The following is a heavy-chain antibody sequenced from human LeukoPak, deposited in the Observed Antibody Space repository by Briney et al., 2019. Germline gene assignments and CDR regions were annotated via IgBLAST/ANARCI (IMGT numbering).Heavy chain of an antibody. D-gene: IGHD3-22*01. CDR2: IYYSGST. Sequence: PSETLSLTCTVSGGSISSSSYYWGWIRQPPGKGLEWIGSIYYSGSTYYNPSLKSRVTISVDTSKNQFSLKLSSVTAADTAVYYCARGIPYYYDSSGYHRIRAYYFDYWGQGTLVTVSS. V-gene: IGHV4-39*01. CDR3: ARGIPYYYDSSGYHRIRAYYFDY. CDR1: GGSISSSSYY. J-gene: IGHJ4*02.